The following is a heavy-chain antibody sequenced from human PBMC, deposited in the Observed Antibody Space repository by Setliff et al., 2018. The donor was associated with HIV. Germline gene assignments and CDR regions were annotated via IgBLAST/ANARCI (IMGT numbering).Heavy chain of an antibody. J-gene: IGHJ6*03. CDR3: ARHKDPPGSRWIFYYYYMDL. Sequence: SETLSLTCTLYGGSLTNYYWTWIRQSPEKGLEWIGEIVDSGSTSYNPSLSSRLTISVDISKNQVSLRLTSVTAADTGVYYCARHKDPPGSRWIFYYYYMDLWGEGTTVTVSS. CDR2: IVDSGST. V-gene: IGHV4-34*12. D-gene: IGHD6-13*01. CDR1: GGSLTNYY.